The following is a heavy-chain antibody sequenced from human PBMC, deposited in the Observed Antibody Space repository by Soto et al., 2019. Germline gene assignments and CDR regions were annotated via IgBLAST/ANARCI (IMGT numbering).Heavy chain of an antibody. D-gene: IGHD5-18*01. J-gene: IGHJ5*02. CDR3: ARHRPKPRGLPLGLNWFDP. Sequence: QLQLQESGPGLVKPSETLSLTCTVSGGSISSSSYYWGWIRQPPGKGLEWIGSIYYSGSTYYNPSLKSRVTISVDTSKNQFSLKLSSVTAADTAVYYCARHRPKPRGLPLGLNWFDPWGQGTLVTVSS. CDR2: IYYSGST. CDR1: GGSISSSSYY. V-gene: IGHV4-39*01.